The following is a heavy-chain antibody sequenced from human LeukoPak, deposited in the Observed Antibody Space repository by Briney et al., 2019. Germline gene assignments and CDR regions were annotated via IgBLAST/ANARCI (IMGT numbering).Heavy chain of an antibody. Sequence: SETLSLTCTVSGGSISGLYWGWIRQPPGKGLEWIGYINYSGSTDYNPSLKSRVTISLDTSKNQFSLKLSSVTAADTAVYYCARLSLGYSSGRYVRGHFDYWGQGTLVTVSS. CDR3: ARLSLGYSSGRYVRGHFDY. CDR2: INYSGST. D-gene: IGHD6-19*01. V-gene: IGHV4-59*11. J-gene: IGHJ4*02. CDR1: GGSISGLY.